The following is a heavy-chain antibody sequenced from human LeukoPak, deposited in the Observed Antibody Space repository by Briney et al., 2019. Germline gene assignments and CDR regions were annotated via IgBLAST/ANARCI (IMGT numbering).Heavy chain of an antibody. D-gene: IGHD6-19*01. CDR3: ARDKFNSDWYGFDY. Sequence: GGSLRLSCAASGFTFSSYSMNSVRQAPGKGLEWVSYISSSSSSIYYADSVKGRFTISRDNAKNSLYLQMNSLRAEDTAVYYCARDKFNSDWYGFDYWGQGTLVTVSS. CDR1: GFTFSSYS. V-gene: IGHV3-48*01. J-gene: IGHJ4*02. CDR2: ISSSSSSI.